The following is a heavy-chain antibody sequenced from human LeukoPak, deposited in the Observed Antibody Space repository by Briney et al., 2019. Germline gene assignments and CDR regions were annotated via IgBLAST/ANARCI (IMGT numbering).Heavy chain of an antibody. Sequence: GESLKIYCQGSGYSIISCWMGRVRQMPGKGLEWMGIIYPGDSDTRYSPSFQGQVTISADKSISTAYLQWSSLKASDTAMYYCARQNRYCSSTSCHIDYWGQGTLVTVSS. CDR2: IYPGDSDT. V-gene: IGHV5-51*01. CDR1: GYSIISCW. CDR3: ARQNRYCSSTSCHIDY. J-gene: IGHJ4*02. D-gene: IGHD2-2*02.